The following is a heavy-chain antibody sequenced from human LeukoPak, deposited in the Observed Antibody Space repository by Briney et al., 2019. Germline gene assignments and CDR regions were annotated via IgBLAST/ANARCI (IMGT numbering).Heavy chain of an antibody. D-gene: IGHD3-9*01. V-gene: IGHV1-69*05. Sequence: GASVKVSCKASGGTFSSYAISWVRQAPGQGLEWMGGIIPIFGTANYAQKFQGRVTITTDESTSTAYMELSSLRAEDTALYYCAKDPYYDILTGPQDAFDIWGQGTMVTVSS. J-gene: IGHJ3*02. CDR2: IIPIFGTA. CDR1: GGTFSSYA. CDR3: AKDPYYDILTGPQDAFDI.